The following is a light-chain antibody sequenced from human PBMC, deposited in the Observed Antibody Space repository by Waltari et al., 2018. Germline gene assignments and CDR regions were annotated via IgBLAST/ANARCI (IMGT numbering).Light chain of an antibody. CDR3: QSYDSSLSNVI. J-gene: IGLJ2*01. CDR2: GNN. V-gene: IGLV1-40*01. CDR1: SSNIGASYD. Sequence: QSVLTQPPSVSGAPGQRVTISCTGSSSNIGASYDVHWYQHFPGTAPKLLTYGNNIRPSGVPDRVSGSKSGTSASLAITGLQAEDEAHYYCQSYDSSLSNVIFGGGTKLTVL.